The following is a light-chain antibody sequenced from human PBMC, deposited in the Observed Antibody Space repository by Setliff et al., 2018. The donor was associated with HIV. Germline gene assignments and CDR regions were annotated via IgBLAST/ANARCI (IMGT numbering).Light chain of an antibody. V-gene: IGLV2-23*02. CDR2: EVN. CDR3: CSYAGSSTYV. J-gene: IGLJ1*01. Sequence: QSALTQPASVSGSPGQSITISCTGTSSDIGTYNLVSWYQQRPGKAPKVIIYEVNKRPSGVSNRFSASKSGNTASLTISGLQAEDEAEYYCCSYAGSSTYVFGTGTKVTVL. CDR1: SSDIGTYNL.